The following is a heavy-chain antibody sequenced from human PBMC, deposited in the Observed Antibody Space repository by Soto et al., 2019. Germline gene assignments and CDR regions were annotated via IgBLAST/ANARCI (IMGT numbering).Heavy chain of an antibody. CDR3: AKEMRSTYFPLDY. V-gene: IGHV1-46*01. D-gene: IGHD3-9*01. CDR2: INPNGGDT. J-gene: IGHJ4*02. Sequence: QVQLVQSGAEVKKPGASVKVSCKASGYTFTYYHVHWVRQAPGQGLEWMGIINPNGGDTTYAQKFQGRVTMTRDTSTSTVYMEMSSLRSEDTALYYCAKEMRSTYFPLDYWGQGTLVTVSS. CDR1: GYTFTYYH.